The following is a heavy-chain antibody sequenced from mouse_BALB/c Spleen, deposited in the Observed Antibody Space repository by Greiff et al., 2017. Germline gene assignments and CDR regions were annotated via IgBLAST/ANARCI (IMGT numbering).Heavy chain of an antibody. CDR2: ISSGGST. CDR3: ARGGVSY. Sequence: EVMLVESGGGLVKPGGSLKLSCAASGFTFSSYAMSWVRQTPEKRLEWVASISSGGSTYYPASVKGRFTISRDNARNILYLQMSSLRSEDTAMYYCARGGVSYWGQGTTLTVSS. J-gene: IGHJ2*01. CDR1: GFTFSSYA. V-gene: IGHV5-6-5*01.